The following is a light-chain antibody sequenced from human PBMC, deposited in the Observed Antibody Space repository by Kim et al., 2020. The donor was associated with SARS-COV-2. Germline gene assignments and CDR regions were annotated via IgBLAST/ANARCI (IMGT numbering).Light chain of an antibody. CDR3: NSRDSSGNHWV. CDR1: SLRSYY. J-gene: IGLJ3*02. CDR2: GKN. Sequence: ALGQTVTITCQGDSLRSYYASWYQQKPGQAPVLVLYGKNTRPSGIPDRFSGSSSGNTASLTIPGAQAEDEADYYCNSRDSSGNHWVFGGGTQLTVL. V-gene: IGLV3-19*01.